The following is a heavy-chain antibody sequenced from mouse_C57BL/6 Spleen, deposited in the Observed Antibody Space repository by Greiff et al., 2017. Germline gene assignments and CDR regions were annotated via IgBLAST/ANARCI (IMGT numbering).Heavy chain of an antibody. J-gene: IGHJ2*01. CDR1: GYTFTSYW. CDR2: IYPGNSDT. Sequence: VQLQQSGTVLARPGASVKMSCKTSGYTFTSYWMHWVKQRPGQGLEWIGAIYPGNSDTSYNQKFKGKAKLTAVTSASTAYMELSSLTNEDSAVYYCTRGQLRLRSYFDYWGQGTTLTVSS. CDR3: TRGQLRLRSYFDY. V-gene: IGHV1-5*01. D-gene: IGHD3-2*02.